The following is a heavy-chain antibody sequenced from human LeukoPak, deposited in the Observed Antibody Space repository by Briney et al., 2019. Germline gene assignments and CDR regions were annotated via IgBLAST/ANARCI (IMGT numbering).Heavy chain of an antibody. CDR2: IYHSGST. D-gene: IGHD6-19*01. CDR1: GGSISSSNW. J-gene: IGHJ4*02. V-gene: IGHV4-4*02. CDR3: ARKDIAVAGTGFDY. Sequence: SETLSLTCAVSGGSISSSNWWSWVRQPPGKGLEWIGEIYHSGSTNYNPSLKSRVTISVDKSKNQFSLKLSSVTAADTAVHYCARKDIAVAGTGFDYWGQGTLVTVSS.